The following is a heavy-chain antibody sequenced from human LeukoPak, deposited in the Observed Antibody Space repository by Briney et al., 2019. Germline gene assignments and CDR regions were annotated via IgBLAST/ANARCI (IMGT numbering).Heavy chain of an antibody. CDR2: ISGSGGST. V-gene: IGHV3-23*01. CDR3: AKGWDYDILTGYYN. J-gene: IGHJ4*02. D-gene: IGHD3-9*01. CDR1: EFIVSINY. Sequence: GGSLRLSCAASEFIVSINYMTWVRQAPGKGLEWVSAISGSGGSTYYADSVKGRFTISRDNSKNTLYLQMNSLRAEDTAVYYCAKGWDYDILTGYYNWGQGTLVTVSS.